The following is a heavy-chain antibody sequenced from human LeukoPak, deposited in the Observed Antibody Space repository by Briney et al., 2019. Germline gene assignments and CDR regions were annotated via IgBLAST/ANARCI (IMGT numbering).Heavy chain of an antibody. V-gene: IGHV3-23*01. CDR1: GFTFSNYS. D-gene: IGHD1-1*01. CDR3: GKVGTTVLRGHFDY. J-gene: IGHJ4*02. CDR2: LSGSGGST. Sequence: GGSLRLSCAASGFTFSNYSMSWVRQAPGKGLEWVARLSGSGGSTSYAYSAKGRFSISRANSKNNLYLQMQMMRAKTAAAYYCGKVGTTVLRGHFDYWRQGTVVSVS.